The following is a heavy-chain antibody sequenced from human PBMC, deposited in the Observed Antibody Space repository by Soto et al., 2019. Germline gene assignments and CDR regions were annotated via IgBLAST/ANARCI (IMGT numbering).Heavy chain of an antibody. V-gene: IGHV3-15*07. CDR3: TTQEKAVVLRFLEWLLSGAFDI. D-gene: IGHD3-3*01. Sequence: EVQLVESGGGLVKPGGSLRLSCAASGFTFSNAWMNWVRQAPGKGLEWVGRIKSKTDGGTTDYAAPVKGRFTISRDDTKNTLYLQMNSLKTEDTAVYYCTTQEKAVVLRFLEWLLSGAFDIWGQGTMVTVSS. CDR1: GFTFSNAW. J-gene: IGHJ3*02. CDR2: IKSKTDGGTT.